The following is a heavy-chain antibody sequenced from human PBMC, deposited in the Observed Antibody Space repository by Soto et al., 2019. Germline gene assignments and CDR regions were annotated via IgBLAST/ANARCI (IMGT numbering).Heavy chain of an antibody. CDR3: AKLAYYHYAMDV. V-gene: IGHV1-2*02. J-gene: IGHJ6*02. Sequence: QVQLVQSGAEVKKPGASVKVSCKASGYTFTDYYLNWVRQAPGLGLEWMGWISPKSGDTKYAQNFQGRVTMTRDTSIRAAYMELSSLTSDDTAVYYCAKLAYYHYAMDVWGQGPTVTVSS. CDR1: GYTFTDYY. CDR2: ISPKSGDT.